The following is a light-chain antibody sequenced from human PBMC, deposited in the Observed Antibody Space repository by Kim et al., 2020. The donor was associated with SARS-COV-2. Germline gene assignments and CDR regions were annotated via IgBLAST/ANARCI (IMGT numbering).Light chain of an antibody. CDR2: QDS. V-gene: IGLV3-1*01. J-gene: IGLJ2*01. CDR1: KLGDTY. Sequence: SYELTQPPSVSVSPGQTASITCSGDKLGDTYACWYQQKPGQSPVLVIYQDSKRPSGIPERFSGSNSGNTATLTISGTQSMDEADYYCQAWDSSDEVFVGG. CDR3: QAWDSSDEV.